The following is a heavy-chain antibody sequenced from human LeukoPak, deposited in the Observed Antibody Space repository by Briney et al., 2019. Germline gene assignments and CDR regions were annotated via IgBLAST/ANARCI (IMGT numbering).Heavy chain of an antibody. D-gene: IGHD2-2*01. V-gene: IGHV4-59*08. CDR1: SDSISSYY. J-gene: IGHJ3*02. CDR2: IYYSGST. Sequence: SETLSLTCTVWSDSISSYYWMGLRQPPGKGLVWLGHIYYSGSTNYNPSLESPVTISEDTSKNQYSLTLSSVTAAHTAVYYCARQDIVVVPAAIRGRYAAFDIWGQGTMVTVSS. CDR3: ARQDIVVVPAAIRGRYAAFDI.